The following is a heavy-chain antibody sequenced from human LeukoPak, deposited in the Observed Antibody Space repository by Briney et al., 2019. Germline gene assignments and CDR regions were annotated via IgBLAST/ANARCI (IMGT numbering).Heavy chain of an antibody. Sequence: GGSLRLSCAASGFTFSSYAMSWVRQAPGKGLEWVANIKQDGSEKYYVDSVKGRFTISRDNAKNSLYLQMNSLRAEDTAVYYCARDRVAARQWGYYYYMDVWGKGTTVTVSS. J-gene: IGHJ6*03. CDR1: GFTFSSYA. V-gene: IGHV3-7*01. D-gene: IGHD6-6*01. CDR3: ARDRVAARQWGYYYYMDV. CDR2: IKQDGSEK.